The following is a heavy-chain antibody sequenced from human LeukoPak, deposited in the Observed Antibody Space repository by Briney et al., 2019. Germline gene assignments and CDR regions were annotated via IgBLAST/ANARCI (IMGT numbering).Heavy chain of an antibody. CDR2: IIPMLGTA. J-gene: IGHJ4*02. V-gene: IGHV1-69*05. CDR3: ARAITVGATNPADY. D-gene: IGHD1-26*01. Sequence: ASVKVSCKASGGTFSNNAISWVRQTPGQGLEWTGGIIPMLGTANYAQKFQGRVTMTRNTSISTAYMELSSLTSEDTAVYYCARAITVGATNPADYWGQGTLVTVSS. CDR1: GGTFSNNA.